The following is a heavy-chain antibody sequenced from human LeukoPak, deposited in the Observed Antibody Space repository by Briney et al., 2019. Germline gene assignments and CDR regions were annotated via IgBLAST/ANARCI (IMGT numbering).Heavy chain of an antibody. V-gene: IGHV1-8*03. CDR1: GGTFSSYA. D-gene: IGHD3-22*01. J-gene: IGHJ3*02. CDR3: ARVGLYYYDSSGYYQDAFDI. CDR2: MNPNSGNT. Sequence: ASVKVSCKASGGTFSSYAISWVRQAPGQGLEWMGWMNPNSGNTGYAQKFQGRVTITRNTSISTAYMELSSLRSEDTAVYYCARVGLYYYDSSGYYQDAFDIWGQGTMVTVSS.